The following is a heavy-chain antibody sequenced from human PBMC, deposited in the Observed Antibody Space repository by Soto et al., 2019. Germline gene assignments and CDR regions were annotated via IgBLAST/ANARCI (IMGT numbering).Heavy chain of an antibody. Sequence: GGSLRLSCAASGFTFSSYGMHWVRQAPGKGLEWVAVIWYDGSNKYYADSVKGRFTISRDNSKNTLYLQMNSLSAEDTAVDDCARAEYYYDSSGYDYWGQGTLVTVSS. D-gene: IGHD3-22*01. CDR2: IWYDGSNK. J-gene: IGHJ4*02. CDR3: ARAEYYYDSSGYDY. CDR1: GFTFSSYG. V-gene: IGHV3-33*01.